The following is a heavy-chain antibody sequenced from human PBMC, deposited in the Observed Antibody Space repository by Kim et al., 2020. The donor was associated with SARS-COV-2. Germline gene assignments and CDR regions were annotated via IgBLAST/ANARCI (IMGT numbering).Heavy chain of an antibody. D-gene: IGHD6-13*01. Sequence: DQKVQRRVTTTEDTSTDTAYMELSSLRSEDTAVYYCATSPSIVAASWFDPWGQGTLVTVSS. V-gene: IGHV1-24*01. J-gene: IGHJ5*02. CDR3: ATSPSIVAASWFDP.